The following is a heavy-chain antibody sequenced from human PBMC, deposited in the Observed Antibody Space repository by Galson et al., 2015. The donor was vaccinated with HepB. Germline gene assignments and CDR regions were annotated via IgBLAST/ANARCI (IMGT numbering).Heavy chain of an antibody. CDR2: ISGYDGNT. V-gene: IGHV1-18*01. Sequence: SCKASGYTFTSYGIGWVRQAPGQGLEWMGWISGYDGNTKYAQELQVRVTLTTDTSTSTAYMEMRSLKSDDTAVYYCARSAFVGYAKGRYFDYWGQGTLVTVSS. CDR3: ARSAFVGYAKGRYFDY. D-gene: IGHD5-12*01. J-gene: IGHJ4*02. CDR1: GYTFTSYG.